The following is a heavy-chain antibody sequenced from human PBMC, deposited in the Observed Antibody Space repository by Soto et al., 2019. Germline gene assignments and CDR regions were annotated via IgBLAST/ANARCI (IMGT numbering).Heavy chain of an antibody. CDR3: TTGLRPCSLGW. CDR2: IQRKIDGGTT. J-gene: IGHJ4*02. D-gene: IGHD6-19*01. Sequence: EVQLVESGGGLVKPGESLRLSCAASGFTFTDARTTWVRQAPGKGLEWVGHIQRKIDGGTTDYAAPVKGRFTISRDDSENTLYLQMNSLKTEDTAVYYCTTGLRPCSLGWWGQGTLVTVSS. CDR1: GFTFTDAR. V-gene: IGHV3-15*01.